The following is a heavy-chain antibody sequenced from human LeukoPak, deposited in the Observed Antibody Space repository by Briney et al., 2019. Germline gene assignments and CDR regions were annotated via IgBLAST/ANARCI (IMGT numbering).Heavy chain of an antibody. V-gene: IGHV4-59*01. J-gene: IGHJ6*02. CDR3: ARDSYDFWSGYLPPV. D-gene: IGHD3-3*01. CDR2: IYYSGST. CDR1: GGSFSGYY. Sequence: NPSETLSLTCAVYGGSFSGYYWSWIRQPPGKGLEWIGYIYYSGSTNYNPSLKSRVTISVDTSKNQFSLKLSSVTAADTAVYYCARDSYDFWSGYLPPVWGQGTTVTVSS.